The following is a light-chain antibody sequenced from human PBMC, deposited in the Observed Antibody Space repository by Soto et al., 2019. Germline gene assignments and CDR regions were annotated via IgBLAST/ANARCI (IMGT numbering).Light chain of an antibody. CDR1: SSNIGSNT. Sequence: QLVLTQPPSASGTPGQRVTISCSGSSSNIGSNTVNWYQHLPGTAPKLLIYSNVQRPSGVPDRFSGSKSGTSASLAISGLQSEDEADYYCAAWDASLNGPVFGGGTKLTVL. CDR2: SNV. V-gene: IGLV1-44*01. CDR3: AAWDASLNGPV. J-gene: IGLJ2*01.